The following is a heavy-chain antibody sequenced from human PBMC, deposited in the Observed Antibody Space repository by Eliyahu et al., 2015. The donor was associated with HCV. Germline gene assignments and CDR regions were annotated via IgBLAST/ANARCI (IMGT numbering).Heavy chain of an antibody. CDR1: GGSIXNYS. J-gene: IGHJ6*02. V-gene: IGHV4-4*07. CDR3: ARDRDYDSDGYGYYYFGMDV. D-gene: IGHD3-22*01. CDR2: INARGST. Sequence: QVQLQQSGPGLVKPSETLPLTCIVPGGSIXNYSWTCIRQPAGAGLDWIGRINARGSTYYNPSLKSRASLSLDRSKNQLSLSLGSVTAADTAVYYCARDRDYDSDGYGYYYFGMDVWGQGTTVTVSS.